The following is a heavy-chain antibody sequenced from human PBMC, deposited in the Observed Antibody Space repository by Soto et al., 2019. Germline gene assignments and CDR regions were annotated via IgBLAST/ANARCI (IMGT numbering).Heavy chain of an antibody. D-gene: IGHD4-4*01. Sequence: PSETLSLTCTVSGGSISSYYWSWIRQPPGKGLEWIGYIYYSGSTNYNPSLKSRVTISVDTSKNQFSLKLSSVTAADTAVYYCARQTNTITTIDYWGQGTLVTVSS. J-gene: IGHJ4*02. CDR2: IYYSGST. CDR3: ARQTNTITTIDY. V-gene: IGHV4-59*08. CDR1: GGSISSYY.